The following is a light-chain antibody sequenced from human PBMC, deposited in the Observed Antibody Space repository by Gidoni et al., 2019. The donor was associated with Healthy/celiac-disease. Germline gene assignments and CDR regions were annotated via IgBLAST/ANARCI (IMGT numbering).Light chain of an antibody. CDR1: QSVSSN. V-gene: IGKV3-15*01. J-gene: IGKJ4*01. CDR2: GAS. CDR3: QQYNNWPPLT. Sequence: LVMTQSPATLSVSPGARATLSCRASQSVSSNLAWYQQKPGQAPRRLIYGASTRATGIPARFSGSGSGTEFTLTISSLQSEDFAVYYCQQYNNWPPLTFGGGTKVEIK.